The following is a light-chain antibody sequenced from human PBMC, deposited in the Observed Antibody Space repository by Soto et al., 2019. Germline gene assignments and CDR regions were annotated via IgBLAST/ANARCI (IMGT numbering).Light chain of an antibody. J-gene: IGKJ4*01. Sequence: DLQMNQSPSSLSASVGDRVTITCQASQDIKNYLNWYQQKPGKAPKLLIYEASNLETGVPSRFSASGSGRSFTFSISSLQPEDIATYYCQQCDDFITFGGGTRIEIK. V-gene: IGKV1-33*01. CDR2: EAS. CDR3: QQCDDFIT. CDR1: QDIKNY.